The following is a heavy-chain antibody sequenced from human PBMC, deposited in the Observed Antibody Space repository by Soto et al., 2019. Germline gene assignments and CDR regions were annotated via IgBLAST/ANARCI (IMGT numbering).Heavy chain of an antibody. Sequence: GAPEELSSKASGYTFTSYGISWDRQAPGQGLERMGWISAYNGNTNYAQKLQGRVTMTTDTSTSTAYMGVRSLRSDDTAVYYCARVRLGELSSPYYYCGIDVWGDGTTVTVS. J-gene: IGHJ6*02. CDR3: ARVRLGELSSPYYYCGIDV. CDR1: GYTFTSYG. D-gene: IGHD3-16*02. CDR2: ISAYNGNT. V-gene: IGHV1-18*01.